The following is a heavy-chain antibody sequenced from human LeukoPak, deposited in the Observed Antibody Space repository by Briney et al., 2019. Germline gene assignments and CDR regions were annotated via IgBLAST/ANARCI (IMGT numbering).Heavy chain of an antibody. CDR3: AREGSIVGATPYFQH. CDR1: GGSLSSYY. D-gene: IGHD1-26*01. V-gene: IGHV4-59*01. CDR2: IYYSGST. J-gene: IGHJ1*01. Sequence: PSETLSLTCTVSGGSLSSYYWSWIRQPPGKGLEWIGYIYYSGSTNYNPSLKSRVTISVDTSKNQFSLKLSSVTAADTAVYYCAREGSIVGATPYFQHWGQGTLVTVSS.